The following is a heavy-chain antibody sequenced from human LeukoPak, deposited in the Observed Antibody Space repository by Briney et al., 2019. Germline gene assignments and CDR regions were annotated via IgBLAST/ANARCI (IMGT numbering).Heavy chain of an antibody. V-gene: IGHV1-2*02. CDR3: TRGSGSSWFDL. Sequence: ASVKVSCKASGYTFSANYIHWVRQAPGQGLEWMGWMNTNTGVTTYAQKLQGRVAMTRDTSISTAYMEVTSLTYDDTAVYYCTRGSGSSWFDLWGQGTLVTVSS. J-gene: IGHJ4*02. D-gene: IGHD2-2*01. CDR1: GYTFSANY. CDR2: MNTNTGVT.